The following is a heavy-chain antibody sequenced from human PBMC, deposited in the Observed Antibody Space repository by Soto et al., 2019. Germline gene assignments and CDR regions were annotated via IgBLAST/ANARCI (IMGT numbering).Heavy chain of an antibody. D-gene: IGHD3-22*01. Sequence: SETLSLTCTVSGGSISIGGYYWSCIRQHPGKGLEWIGYIYYSGSTYYNPSLKSRVTISVDTSKNQFSLKLSSVTAADTAVYYCARGGPTYYYDSSGYPTGAYWFDPWGQGTLVTVSS. V-gene: IGHV4-31*03. J-gene: IGHJ5*02. CDR2: IYYSGST. CDR1: GGSISIGGYY. CDR3: ARGGPTYYYDSSGYPTGAYWFDP.